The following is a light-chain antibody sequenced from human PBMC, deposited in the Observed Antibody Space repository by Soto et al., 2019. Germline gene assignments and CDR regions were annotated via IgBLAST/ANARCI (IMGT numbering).Light chain of an antibody. J-gene: IGLJ2*01. Sequence: QSALTQPASVSGSPGQSISISCTGTGSDIGGYNYVSWYQQLPGKAPNLVIYELNLRPSGVSNRFSGSKSGNTASLTISGLQAEDEADYYCSSYSSSNTPVVFGGGTQLTVL. V-gene: IGLV2-14*01. CDR2: ELN. CDR3: SSYSSSNTPVV. CDR1: GSDIGGYNY.